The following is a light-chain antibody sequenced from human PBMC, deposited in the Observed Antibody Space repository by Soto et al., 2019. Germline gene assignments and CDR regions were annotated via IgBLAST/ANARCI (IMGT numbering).Light chain of an antibody. CDR1: SGHSSYA. CDR3: QTWGTGIWV. J-gene: IGLJ3*02. Sequence: QTVVTQSPSASASPGASVKLTCTLSSGHSSYAIAWHLQQPEKGPRYLMKLNSDGSHSKGDGIPDRFSGSSSGAERYLTISSLQSEDEADYYCQTWGTGIWVFGGGTKLTVL. CDR2: LNSDGSH. V-gene: IGLV4-69*01.